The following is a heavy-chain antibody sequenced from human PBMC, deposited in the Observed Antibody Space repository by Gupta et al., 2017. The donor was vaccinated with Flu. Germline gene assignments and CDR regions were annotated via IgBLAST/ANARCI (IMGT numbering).Heavy chain of an antibody. CDR1: GFDFNSYE. V-gene: IGHV3-48*03. J-gene: IGHJ4*02. Sequence: EVLLVESGGGLVQPGGSLRLSCTASGFDFNSYEMSWVRQAPGRGLEWVAFISSSAVTYYTDPVRGRFTISRDNANNLFYLQMSSLRGEDTAVYYCARGHWDNWGQGTLVTVSS. CDR2: ISSSAVT. CDR3: ARGHWDN.